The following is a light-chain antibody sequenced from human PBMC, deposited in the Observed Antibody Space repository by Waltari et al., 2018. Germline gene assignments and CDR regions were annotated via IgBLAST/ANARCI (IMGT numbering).Light chain of an antibody. CDR1: QSVASN. V-gene: IGKV3-15*01. J-gene: IGKJ1*01. Sequence: EIVMTQSPATLSVSPGDRATLSCRASQSVASNLAWYQQKPGQAPRLLIYVASNGPTGIPARFSGSGSGTDFTLTISSLQSEDFAVYYCQQYNDWPRTFGQGTKVEIK. CDR2: VAS. CDR3: QQYNDWPRT.